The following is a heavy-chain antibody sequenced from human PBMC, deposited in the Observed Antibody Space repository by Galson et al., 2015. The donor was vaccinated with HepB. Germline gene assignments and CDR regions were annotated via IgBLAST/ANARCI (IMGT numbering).Heavy chain of an antibody. Sequence: SLRLSCAASGFTFSDYGMHWVRQAPGKGLEWVAVLWYDGSYEDYAKSVKGRFTVSRDNSKDTLYLQMNSLRVEDTAVYHCARRDYHHYGMDVWGQGTTVTVSS. J-gene: IGHJ6*02. D-gene: IGHD4/OR15-4a*01. CDR1: GFTFSDYG. V-gene: IGHV3-33*08. CDR2: LWYDGSYE. CDR3: ARRDYHHYGMDV.